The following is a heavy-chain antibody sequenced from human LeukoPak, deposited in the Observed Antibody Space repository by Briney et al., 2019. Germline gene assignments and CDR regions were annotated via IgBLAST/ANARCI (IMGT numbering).Heavy chain of an antibody. CDR3: AKSPSGFTYGRNWFDP. CDR2: IYPGDSDT. Sequence: GESLKTSCQTSGFTFTDYWIAWVRQMPGKGLEWMGIIYPGDSDTRYSPSFQGQVTISADKSISTTYLQINSLKASDTAIYYCAKSPSGFTYGRNWFDPWGQGTLVTVSS. J-gene: IGHJ5*02. CDR1: GFTFTDYW. V-gene: IGHV5-51*01. D-gene: IGHD5-18*01.